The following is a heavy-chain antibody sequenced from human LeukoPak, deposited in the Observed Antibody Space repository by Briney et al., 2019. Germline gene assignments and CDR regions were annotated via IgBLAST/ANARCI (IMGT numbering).Heavy chain of an antibody. CDR1: GGSISSGGYS. CDR2: IYHGGST. V-gene: IGHV4-30-2*01. D-gene: IGHD4-17*01. CDR3: ARGGDDAFDL. J-gene: IGHJ3*01. Sequence: PSETLSLTCAVSGGSISSGGYSWRWIRQPPGKGLEWIGYIYHGGSTYYNPSLKSRVTISVDRSKNQFSLRLSSVTAADTAMYYCARGGDDAFDLWGQGTMVTVSS.